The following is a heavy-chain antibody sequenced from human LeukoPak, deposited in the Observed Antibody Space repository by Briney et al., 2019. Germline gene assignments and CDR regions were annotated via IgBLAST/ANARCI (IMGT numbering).Heavy chain of an antibody. J-gene: IGHJ1*01. CDR3: ARGDSYYYGSGTFQH. D-gene: IGHD3-10*01. CDR1: GFTVSNNY. Sequence: GGSLRLSCEASGFTVSNNYMNWVRQAPGKGLEWVSVIYSGGSIYYADSVKGRFTISRDNSKNTLYLQMNSLRADDTAVYYCARGDSYYYGSGTFQHWGQGTPVTVSS. V-gene: IGHV3-53*01. CDR2: IYSGGSI.